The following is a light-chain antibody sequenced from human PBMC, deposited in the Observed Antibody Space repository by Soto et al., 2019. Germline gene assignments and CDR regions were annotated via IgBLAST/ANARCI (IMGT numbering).Light chain of an antibody. J-gene: IGLJ2*01. Sequence: QSVLTQSSSASAYLGSSVKLTCTLSSGHSTYIIAWHQQQPGKAPRYLMKLEGSGSYNKGSGIPDRFSGSSSGADRYLTISNLQFEDEADYYCETWDTNVVVFGGGTKRTVL. CDR3: ETWDTNVVV. CDR1: SGHSTYI. V-gene: IGLV4-60*02. CDR2: LEGSGSY.